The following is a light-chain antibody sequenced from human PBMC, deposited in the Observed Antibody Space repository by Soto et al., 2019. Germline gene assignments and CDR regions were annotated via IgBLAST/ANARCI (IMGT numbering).Light chain of an antibody. V-gene: IGLV1-44*01. CDR1: SSNLGSNT. Sequence: QSVLTQPPSASGTPGQRVTISCSGSSSNLGSNTVNWYQQLPGTAPKLLIYSNNQRPSGVPARLSGSKSGTSASLAISGLQSEDEADYYCAAWDDSLNGPAFGGGTKLTVL. J-gene: IGLJ2*01. CDR2: SNN. CDR3: AAWDDSLNGPA.